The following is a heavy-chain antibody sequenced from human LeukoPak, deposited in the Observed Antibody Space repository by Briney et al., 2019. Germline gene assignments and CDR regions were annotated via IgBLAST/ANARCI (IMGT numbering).Heavy chain of an antibody. D-gene: IGHD6-13*01. Sequence: PSETLSLTCAVSGGSISSSNWWSWVRQPPGKGLEWIGEIYHSGSTNYNPSLKSRVTISVDKSKNQFSLKLSSVTAAGTAVYYCASLRGRWYYMDIWGKGTTVTVSS. J-gene: IGHJ6*03. CDR1: GGSISSSNW. CDR2: IYHSGST. CDR3: ASLRGRWYYMDI. V-gene: IGHV4-4*02.